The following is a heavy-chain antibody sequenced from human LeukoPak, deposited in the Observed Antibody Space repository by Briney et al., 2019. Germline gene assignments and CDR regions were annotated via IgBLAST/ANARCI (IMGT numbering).Heavy chain of an antibody. V-gene: IGHV4-59*01. J-gene: IGHJ4*02. Sequence: SETLSLTCAVSGASITTNYWTWIRHPPGPALEWNGYTYYTGNTNYNPSLESRVTMSIDTSKNEFSLKIYSVNAADTAVYFCARGSVVTALDQWGQGTLVTVSS. D-gene: IGHD2-21*02. CDR3: ARGSVVTALDQ. CDR1: GASITTNY. CDR2: TYYTGNT.